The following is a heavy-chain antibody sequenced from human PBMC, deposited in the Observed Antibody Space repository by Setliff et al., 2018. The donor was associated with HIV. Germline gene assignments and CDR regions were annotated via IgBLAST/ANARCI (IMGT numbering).Heavy chain of an antibody. V-gene: IGHV4-34*01. CDR2: IIHSGGT. CDR3: ARGGLGVVGAIDY. Sequence: SETLSLTCAVYGGSFSGYYWTWIRQPPGRGLEWVGEIIHSGGTNYNRSLKSRVTISVDTSKNQFSLNLSSVTAADTAVYYCARGGLGVVGAIDYWSQGTLVTVSS. D-gene: IGHD2-15*01. J-gene: IGHJ4*02. CDR1: GGSFSGYY.